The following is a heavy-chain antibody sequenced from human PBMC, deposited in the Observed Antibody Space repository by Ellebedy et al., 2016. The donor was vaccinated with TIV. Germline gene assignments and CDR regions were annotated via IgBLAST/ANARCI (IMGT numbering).Heavy chain of an antibody. V-gene: IGHV3-64D*06. Sequence: PGGSLRLSCAASGFSFNNYWMNWARQAPGKGLDYISAIVSNGDSTYYANSVKGRFIISRDNSKNTLYLQMSSLRPEDTAVYYCVKAWGDWGQGTLVTVSS. CDR3: VKAWGD. D-gene: IGHD3-16*01. CDR2: IVSNGDST. CDR1: GFSFNNYW. J-gene: IGHJ4*02.